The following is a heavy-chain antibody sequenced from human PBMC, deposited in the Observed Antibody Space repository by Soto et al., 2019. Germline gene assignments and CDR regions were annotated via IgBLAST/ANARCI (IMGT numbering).Heavy chain of an antibody. CDR1: GGTFSSYA. CDR2: IIPIFGTA. CDR3: ARGGIVGNCNEVSSFDY. J-gene: IGHJ4*02. V-gene: IGHV1-69*06. D-gene: IGHD1-1*01. Sequence: QVQLVQSGAEVKKPGSSVKVSCKASGGTFSSYAISWVRQAPGQGLEWMGGIIPIFGTANYAQKFQGRVTITADKSTSTAYMELSSLRSEDTAVYYCARGGIVGNCNEVSSFDYWGQGTLVTVSS.